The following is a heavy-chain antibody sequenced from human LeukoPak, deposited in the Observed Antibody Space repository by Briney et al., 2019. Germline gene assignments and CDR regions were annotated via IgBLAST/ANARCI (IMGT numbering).Heavy chain of an antibody. Sequence: GGSLRLSCAASGFTVSSNYMSWVRQAPGKGLEWVSIIYSGGSTFYADSVKGRFTISRDNSKNTLYLQMNSLRAEDTAVYYRARGGSYLSAFDIWGQGTMVTVSS. CDR3: ARGGSYLSAFDI. J-gene: IGHJ3*02. CDR2: IYSGGST. V-gene: IGHV3-53*01. CDR1: GFTVSSNY. D-gene: IGHD1-26*01.